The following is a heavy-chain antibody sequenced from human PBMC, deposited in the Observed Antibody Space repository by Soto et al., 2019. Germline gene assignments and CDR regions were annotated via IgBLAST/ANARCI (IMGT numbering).Heavy chain of an antibody. CDR3: ARLAYSSSSGMDV. CDR2: IYYSGST. J-gene: IGHJ6*02. CDR1: GGSISSSSYY. D-gene: IGHD6-13*01. V-gene: IGHV4-39*01. Sequence: XGTLSLTCTVSGGSISSSSYYWGWIRQPPGKGLEWIGSIYYSGSTYYNPSLKSRVTISVDTSENQFSLKLSSVTAADTAVYYCARLAYSSSSGMDVWGQGTTVIVSS.